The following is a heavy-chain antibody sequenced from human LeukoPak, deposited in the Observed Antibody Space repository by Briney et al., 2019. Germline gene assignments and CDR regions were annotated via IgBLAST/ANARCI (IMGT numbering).Heavy chain of an antibody. J-gene: IGHJ4*02. V-gene: IGHV3-74*01. D-gene: IGHD4-11*01. CDR1: GFTFSSYW. Sequence: GGSLRLSCAVSGFTFSSYWMHWVRQAPGKGLVWVSRINSDGSYTNYADSVKGRFTISRDNAKNTLYLQINSLRAEDTAVYYCAGALGYSNTDYWGQGTLVTVSS. CDR3: AGALGYSNTDY. CDR2: INSDGSYT.